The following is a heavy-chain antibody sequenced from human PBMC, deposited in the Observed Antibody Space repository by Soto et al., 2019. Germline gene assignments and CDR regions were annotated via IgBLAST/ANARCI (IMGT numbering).Heavy chain of an antibody. CDR1: GDSVSSNSAA. J-gene: IGHJ6*02. CDR2: TYYRSKWYN. V-gene: IGHV6-1*01. CDR3: ARETFQPGHSGSYYTSPFDYYYYGMDV. Sequence: PSQTLSLTCAISGDSVSSNSAAWNWIRQSPSRGLEWLGRTYYRSKWYNGYAVSVKSRITINPDTSKNQFSLQLNSVTPEDTAVYYCARETFQPGHSGSYYTSPFDYYYYGMDVWGQGTTVTVSS. D-gene: IGHD3-10*01.